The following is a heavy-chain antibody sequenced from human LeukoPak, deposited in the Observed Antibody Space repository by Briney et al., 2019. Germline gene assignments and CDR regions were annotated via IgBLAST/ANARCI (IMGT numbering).Heavy chain of an antibody. J-gene: IGHJ4*02. CDR2: ISSSGSTI. V-gene: IGHV3-48*04. CDR3: AREATVTRDYVDY. Sequence: GGSLRLSCAASGFTFRDYGMNWVRQAPGKGLEWVSYISSSGSTIYYADSVKGRFTISRDNAKNSLYLQMNSLRAEDTAVYYCAREATVTRDYVDYWGQGTLVTVSS. D-gene: IGHD4-17*01. CDR1: GFTFRDYG.